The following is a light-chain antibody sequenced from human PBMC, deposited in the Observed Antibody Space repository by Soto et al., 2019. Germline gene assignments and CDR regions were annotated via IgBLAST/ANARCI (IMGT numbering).Light chain of an antibody. J-gene: IGKJ5*01. CDR3: QKFNTYPLT. CDR2: SAS. V-gene: IGKV1-27*01. Sequence: DIQMTQSPSSLSASVGDRVTITCRASQDISVYLAWYQQKPGKVPKLLIYSASTLQSGVPSRFSGSGAGTDFTLTISSLQPEDFATYFCQKFNTYPLTFGQGTRLEIK. CDR1: QDISVY.